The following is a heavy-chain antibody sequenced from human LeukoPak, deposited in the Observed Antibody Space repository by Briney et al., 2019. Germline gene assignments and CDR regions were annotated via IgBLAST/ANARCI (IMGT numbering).Heavy chain of an antibody. J-gene: IGHJ4*02. D-gene: IGHD3-22*01. Sequence: ASVTVSCKASGYTFTRYYMHWVRQAPAQGLEWMGIINHCGGSTSYAQKFLGRVTMTRDTSTSTVYMELSSLRSEDTAVYYCARDFKSRYYYDSSGYYYLYWGQGTLVTVSS. CDR1: GYTFTRYY. CDR3: ARDFKSRYYYDSSGYYYLY. V-gene: IGHV1-46*01. CDR2: INHCGGST.